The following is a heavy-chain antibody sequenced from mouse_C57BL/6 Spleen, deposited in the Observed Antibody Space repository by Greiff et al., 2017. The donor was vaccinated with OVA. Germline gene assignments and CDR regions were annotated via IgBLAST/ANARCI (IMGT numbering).Heavy chain of an antibody. Sequence: QVQLQQSGAELVKPGASVKMSCKASGYTFTSYWITWVKQRPGQGLEWIGDIYPGSGSTNYNEKFKSKATLTAATSSSTAYMQLSSLTSEDSAVYNCARSTYSGSSYEWADWGQGTLVTVSA. J-gene: IGHJ3*01. CDR3: ARSTYSGSSYEWAD. V-gene: IGHV1-55*01. D-gene: IGHD1-1*01. CDR1: GYTFTSYW. CDR2: IYPGSGST.